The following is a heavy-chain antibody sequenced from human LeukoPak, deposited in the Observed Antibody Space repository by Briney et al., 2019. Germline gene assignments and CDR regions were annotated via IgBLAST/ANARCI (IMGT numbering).Heavy chain of an antibody. J-gene: IGHJ6*03. V-gene: IGHV3-7*01. CDR2: IKHDGSEKQDGSEE. D-gene: IGHD2-8*02. CDR3: ARSGRGVDSFYFYMDV. CDR1: GFTFSQYW. Sequence: GGSLRLSCAASGFTFSQYWMSWVCQAPAQGLELVANIKHDGSEKQDGSEENYVESVIGRFTISRDNAKTSLYLQRNSLRGEDTAVYYSARSGRGVDSFYFYMDVWGKGTTVTVSS.